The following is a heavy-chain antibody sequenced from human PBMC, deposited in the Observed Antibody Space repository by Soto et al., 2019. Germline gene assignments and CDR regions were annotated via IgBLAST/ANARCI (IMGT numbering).Heavy chain of an antibody. CDR3: AKDEYYDSSGYYST. J-gene: IGHJ5*02. CDR1: GFTFSSYA. CDR2: ISGSGGST. D-gene: IGHD3-22*01. Sequence: PGGSLRLSCAASGFTFSSYAMSWVRQAPGKGLEWVSAISGSGGSTYYADSVKGRFTISRDNSKNTLYLQMNSLRAEDTAVYYCAKDEYYDSSGYYSTWGQGTLVTVSS. V-gene: IGHV3-23*01.